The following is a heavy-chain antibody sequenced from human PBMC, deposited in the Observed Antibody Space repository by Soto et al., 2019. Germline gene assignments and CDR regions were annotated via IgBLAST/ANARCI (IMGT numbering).Heavy chain of an antibody. D-gene: IGHD2-21*02. CDR2: ISYDGTNK. V-gene: IGHV3-30*03. J-gene: IGHJ4*02. Sequence: QVQLVESGGGVVQPGRSLRLSCAASGFTFSNYGMHWVRQAPGKGLEWVAAISYDGTNKYYADSVKGRFTISRNNSEHPLYLLMNRLRTEDAAIFYCARDAHVRDGDCSVADYWGQGTLVTVSS. CDR3: ARDAHVRDGDCSVADY. CDR1: GFTFSNYG.